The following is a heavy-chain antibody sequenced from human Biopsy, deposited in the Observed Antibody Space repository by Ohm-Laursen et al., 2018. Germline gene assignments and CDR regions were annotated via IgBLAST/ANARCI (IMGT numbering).Heavy chain of an antibody. CDR2: ISDRGTT. J-gene: IGHJ3*01. D-gene: IGHD3-3*01. CDR3: ARLYRLDDYWNDDPPDAFDV. CDR1: GGSISSDY. V-gene: IGHV4-59*01. Sequence: GTLSLTCTVSGGSISSDYWSWIRQSPGKGLEWIGHISDRGTTNYNPSLRGRVTISVDTSKKQFSLKLSSVTAADTAVFFCARLYRLDDYWNDDPPDAFDVWGQGTMVTVSS.